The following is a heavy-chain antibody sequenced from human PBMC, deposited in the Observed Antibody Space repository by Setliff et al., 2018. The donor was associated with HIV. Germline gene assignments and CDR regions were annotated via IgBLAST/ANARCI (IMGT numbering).Heavy chain of an antibody. CDR3: ARRGAYGYDYFDY. CDR2: IFHSAST. Sequence: PSETLSLTCAVSGYSINSGYYWGWIRQPPGKGLEWIGSIFHSASTTYNPSLKSRVTISIDTSKNQFSLKLTSVTAADTAVYYCARRGAYGYDYFDYWGPGTLVTVSS. D-gene: IGHD5-12*01. CDR1: GYSINSGYY. V-gene: IGHV4-38-2*01. J-gene: IGHJ4*02.